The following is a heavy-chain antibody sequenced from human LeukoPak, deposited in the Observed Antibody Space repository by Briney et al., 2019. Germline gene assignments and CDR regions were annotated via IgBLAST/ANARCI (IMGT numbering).Heavy chain of an antibody. D-gene: IGHD6-19*01. CDR2: IQYDGNNK. J-gene: IGHJ4*02. CDR1: GFTFSSYG. Sequence: GGSLRLSCAASGFTFSSYGIHWVRQAPGKGLEWVAFIQYDGNNKYYADSVKGRFTISRDNSKITLYLQMNSLRVEDTAVYYCAKPGGSAWYDYWGQGTLVTVSS. V-gene: IGHV3-30*02. CDR3: AKPGGSAWYDY.